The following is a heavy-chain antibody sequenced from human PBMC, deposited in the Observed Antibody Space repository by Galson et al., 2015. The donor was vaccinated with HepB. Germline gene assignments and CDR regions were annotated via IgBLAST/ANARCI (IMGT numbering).Heavy chain of an antibody. CDR3: AKNRGWNDVWWFDP. Sequence: SLRLSCAASGFIFSSYAMSWVRQAPGKGLEWVSFMSGGGGSTYYADSVKGRFTISRDNSKNTLYLQMNSLRAEDSAVYYCAKNRGWNDVWWFDPWGQGTLVTVSS. CDR1: GFIFSSYA. D-gene: IGHD1-1*01. CDR2: MSGGGGST. V-gene: IGHV3-23*01. J-gene: IGHJ5*02.